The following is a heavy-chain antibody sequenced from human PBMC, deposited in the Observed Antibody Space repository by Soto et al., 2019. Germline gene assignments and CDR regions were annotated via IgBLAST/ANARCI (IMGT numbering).Heavy chain of an antibody. D-gene: IGHD1-26*01. CDR2: INSDGSST. V-gene: IGHV3-74*01. CDR3: AGQMFYRGP. Sequence: GGSLRLSCAASGFTFSSCWMHWVRQVPWKGMVWVSRINSDGSSTTYADSVKGRFTISTDNSTNTLYLQMRSLRADATAVYYSAGQMFYRGPWGQGTLGTVSS. J-gene: IGHJ5*02. CDR1: GFTFSSCW.